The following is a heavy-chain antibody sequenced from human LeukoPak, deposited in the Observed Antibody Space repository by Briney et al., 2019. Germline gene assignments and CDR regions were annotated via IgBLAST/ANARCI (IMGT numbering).Heavy chain of an antibody. V-gene: IGHV4-59*01. D-gene: IGHD4-17*01. J-gene: IGHJ2*01. CDR2: IYYSGST. CDR1: GGSISSYY. Sequence: SDTLSLTCTVSGGSISSYYWSWIRQPPGKGLEWIGYIYYSGSTNYNPSLKSRVTISVDTSKNQFSLKLSSVTAADTAVYYCARDMRDYGDYARYFDLWGRGTLVTVSS. CDR3: ARDMRDYGDYARYFDL.